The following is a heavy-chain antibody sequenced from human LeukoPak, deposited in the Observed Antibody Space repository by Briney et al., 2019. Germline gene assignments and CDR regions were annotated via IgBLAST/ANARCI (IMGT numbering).Heavy chain of an antibody. Sequence: GGSLRLSCAASGFTFSSYSMNWFRQAPGKGLEWVSYISGSSSPTYYADSVKGRFTISRDNAKNSLYLQMNSLRAEDTAVYYCGRDKKESYYYYGMDVWGQGTTVTVSS. CDR2: ISGSSSPT. CDR3: GRDKKESYYYYGMDV. V-gene: IGHV3-48*01. J-gene: IGHJ6*02. D-gene: IGHD3-10*01. CDR1: GFTFSSYS.